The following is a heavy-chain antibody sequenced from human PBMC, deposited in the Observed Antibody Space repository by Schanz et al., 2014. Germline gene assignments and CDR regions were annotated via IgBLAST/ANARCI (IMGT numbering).Heavy chain of an antibody. Sequence: QVQLQESGPGLVEPSQTLSLTCTVSGDSISSAYWSWIRQHPGKGLEWIGFIYYRGNTYYNPSLKSRVFISLDPSKTQFFLNLNSLTAADTAVYYCARVPEPGWFDPWGQGTLVTVSS. CDR3: ARVPEPGWFDP. J-gene: IGHJ5*02. CDR2: IYYRGNT. D-gene: IGHD1-26*01. CDR1: GDSISSAY. V-gene: IGHV4-31*03.